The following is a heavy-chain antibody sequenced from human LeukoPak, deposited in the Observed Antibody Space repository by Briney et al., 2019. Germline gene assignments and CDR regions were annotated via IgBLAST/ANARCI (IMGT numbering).Heavy chain of an antibody. CDR3: ARSVYDSSPRYYMDV. V-gene: IGHV4-59*01. J-gene: IGHJ6*03. Sequence: PSETLSLTCTVSGGSIHSYYWTWIRQPPGKGLEWIGYSYHTGVTSYNPSLKSRVSISIDTSKNHFSLKLTSVTAADTAVYYCARSVYDSSPRYYMDVWGNGTTVSVSS. CDR2: SYHTGVT. CDR1: GGSIHSYY. D-gene: IGHD2/OR15-2a*01.